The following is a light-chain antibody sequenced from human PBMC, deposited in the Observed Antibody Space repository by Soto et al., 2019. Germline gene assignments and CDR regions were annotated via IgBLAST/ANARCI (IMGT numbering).Light chain of an antibody. CDR3: QQYGGSPIT. Sequence: EVILTQSPDTLSLSPGERATLSCRASQTVSSNYLAWCQQRPGQAPRLLIYGASTRAAGIPDRFSGSGSGTDFTLTITRLEPEDSAVYFCQQYGGSPITFGQGTRLEIK. CDR1: QTVSSNY. V-gene: IGKV3-20*01. J-gene: IGKJ5*01. CDR2: GAS.